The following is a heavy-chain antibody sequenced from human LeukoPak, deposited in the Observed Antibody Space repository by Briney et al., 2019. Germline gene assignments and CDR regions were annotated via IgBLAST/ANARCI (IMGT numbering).Heavy chain of an antibody. V-gene: IGHV3-21*01. CDR1: GFTFSSYS. D-gene: IGHD3-22*01. CDR3: ARDGNYYYDSSGYSDYYYGMGV. CDR2: ISSSSSYI. Sequence: GGSLRLSCAASGFTFSSYSMNWVRQAPGKGLEWVSSISSSSSYIYYADSVKGRFTISRDNAKNSLYLQMNSLRAEDTAVYYCARDGNYYYDSSGYSDYYYGMGVWGQGTTVTVSS. J-gene: IGHJ6*02.